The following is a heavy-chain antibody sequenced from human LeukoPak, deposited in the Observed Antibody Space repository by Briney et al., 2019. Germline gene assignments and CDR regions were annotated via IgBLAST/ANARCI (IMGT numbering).Heavy chain of an antibody. CDR1: GASFGDYY. D-gene: IGHD5-18*01. CDR3: ARARGYRIPPSY. Sequence: SETLSLTCAVNGASFGDYYWSWISQPPGKGLGWIGEINHSGSTNYNPSLKSRVTISVDTSKNQFSLKLSSVTAADTAVYYCARARGYRIPPSYWGQGTLVTVSS. CDR2: INHSGST. J-gene: IGHJ4*02. V-gene: IGHV4-34*01.